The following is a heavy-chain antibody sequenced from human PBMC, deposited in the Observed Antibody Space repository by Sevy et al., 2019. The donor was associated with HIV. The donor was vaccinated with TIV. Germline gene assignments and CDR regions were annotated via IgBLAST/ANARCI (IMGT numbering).Heavy chain of an antibody. V-gene: IGHV4-59*08. CDR3: AGENAWGRGYS. D-gene: IGHD1-26*01. CDR1: GGSITSLY. J-gene: IGHJ4*02. Sequence: SETLSLTCTVSGGSITSLYWNWIRQPPGKGLEWIASIYYNGHINYNPSLKSRDTLSLDTSKNQFSLRLSSVTAADTAMYYCAGENAWGRGYSWGQGTLVTVSS. CDR2: IYYNGHI.